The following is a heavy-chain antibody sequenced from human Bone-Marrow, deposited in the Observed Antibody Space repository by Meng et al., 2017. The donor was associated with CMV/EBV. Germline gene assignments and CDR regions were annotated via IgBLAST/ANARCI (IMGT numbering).Heavy chain of an antibody. J-gene: IGHJ6*02. CDR1: GFTFSSYS. V-gene: IGHV3-9*01. Sequence: SLKISCAASGFTFSSYSMNWVRQAPGKGLEWVSGISWNSGSIAYADSMKGRFTISRDNAKNSLYLQMNSLRTEDTALYYCAKGDYGMDVWGQGTTVTASS. D-gene: IGHD5-24*01. CDR3: AKGDYGMDV. CDR2: ISWNSGSI.